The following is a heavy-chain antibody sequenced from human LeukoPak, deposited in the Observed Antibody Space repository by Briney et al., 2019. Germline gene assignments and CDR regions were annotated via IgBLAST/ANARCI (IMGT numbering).Heavy chain of an antibody. Sequence: GGSLRLSCAASGFTFSSYWMHWVRQAPGKGLVWVSRISPDGSTTGHADSVKGRFTTSRDNAKNTLFLQMNSLRAEDTAVYYCTRDFDFPSAIWGQGTLVTVSS. D-gene: IGHD3-3*01. J-gene: IGHJ4*02. V-gene: IGHV3-74*01. CDR1: GFTFSSYW. CDR2: ISPDGSTT. CDR3: TRDFDFPSAI.